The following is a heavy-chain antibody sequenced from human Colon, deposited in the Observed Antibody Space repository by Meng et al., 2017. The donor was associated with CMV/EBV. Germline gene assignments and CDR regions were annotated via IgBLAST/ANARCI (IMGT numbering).Heavy chain of an antibody. V-gene: IGHV1-2*02. J-gene: IGHJ4*02. CDR2: INSNSGAT. CDR1: GYTFSDYH. CDR3: ARDPSGSRVPFDY. Sequence: QVKLVQSGAEGKKPGASVKVSCKTSGYTFSDYHIHWVRQAPGQGLEWMGWINSNSGATDYAQKFQGRFTMTRDTSITTVYMELSSLRSDDTAVYYCARDPSGSRVPFDYWGQGSLVTVSS. D-gene: IGHD1-26*01.